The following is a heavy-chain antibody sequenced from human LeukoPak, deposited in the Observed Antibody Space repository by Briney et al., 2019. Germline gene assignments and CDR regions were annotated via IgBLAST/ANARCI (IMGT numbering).Heavy chain of an antibody. CDR1: GFTFSSYW. D-gene: IGHD3-22*01. CDR3: ARGFKDYYDSSGSAPFDY. CDR2: IKQDGSEK. V-gene: IGHV3-7*01. Sequence: GGSLRLSCAASGFTFSSYWMSWVRQAPGKGLEWVANIKQDGSEKYYVDSVKGRFTISRDNAKNSLYLQMNSLRAEDTAVYYCARGFKDYYDSSGSAPFDYWGQGTLVTVSS. J-gene: IGHJ4*02.